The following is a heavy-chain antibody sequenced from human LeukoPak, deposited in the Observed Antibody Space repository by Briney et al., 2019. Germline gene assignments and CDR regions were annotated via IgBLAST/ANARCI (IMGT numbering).Heavy chain of an antibody. CDR3: ARRYEAAGPWGYYYYGMDV. D-gene: IGHD6-13*01. Sequence: SETLSLTCTVSGGSISSYYWSWIRQPPGKGLEWIGYIYYSGSTNYNPSLKSRVTISVDTSKNQFSLKLSSVTAADTAVYYCARRYEAAGPWGYYYYGMDVWGQGTTVTVSS. CDR1: GGSISSYY. CDR2: IYYSGST. V-gene: IGHV4-59*08. J-gene: IGHJ6*02.